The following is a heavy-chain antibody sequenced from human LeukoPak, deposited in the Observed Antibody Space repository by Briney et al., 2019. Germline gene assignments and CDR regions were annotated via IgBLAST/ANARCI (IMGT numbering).Heavy chain of an antibody. CDR1: GGSFSGYY. CDR3: ASLSSGSYSFDY. V-gene: IGHV4-34*01. D-gene: IGHD1-26*01. CDR2: INHSGST. Sequence: SETLSLTCAVYGGSFSGYYWSWIRQPPGKGLEWIGEINHSGSTNYNPSLKSRVTISVDTSKNQFSLKLSSVTAADTAVYYCASLSSGSYSFDYWGQGTLSPSPQ. J-gene: IGHJ4*02.